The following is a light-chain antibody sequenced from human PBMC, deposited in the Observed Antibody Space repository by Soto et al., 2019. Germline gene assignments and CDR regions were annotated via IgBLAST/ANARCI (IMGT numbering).Light chain of an antibody. CDR1: QSVSSN. CDR2: GAS. J-gene: IGKJ1*01. CDR3: QQYNNWLWT. V-gene: IGKV3-15*01. Sequence: EIVMTQSPATLSVSPGERATLSCRASQSVSSNLAWYQQKPCQAPRLLIYGASTRATGIPARFSGSGSGTDFTLTLSSLQSEDFAVYYCQQYNNWLWTFGQGTKVEIK.